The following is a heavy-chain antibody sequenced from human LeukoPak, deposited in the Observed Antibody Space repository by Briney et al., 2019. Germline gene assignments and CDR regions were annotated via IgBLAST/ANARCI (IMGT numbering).Heavy chain of an antibody. V-gene: IGHV4-34*01. Sequence: PSETLSLTCAVYGGSFSGYYWSWIRQPPGKGLEWIGEINHSGSTNYNPSLKSRVTISVDTSKNQFSLKLSSVTAADTAVYYCARGRTYYYDSSGYNPPLLFDHWGQGTLVTVSS. CDR1: GGSFSGYY. J-gene: IGHJ4*02. CDR3: ARGRTYYYDSSGYNPPLLFDH. D-gene: IGHD3-22*01. CDR2: INHSGST.